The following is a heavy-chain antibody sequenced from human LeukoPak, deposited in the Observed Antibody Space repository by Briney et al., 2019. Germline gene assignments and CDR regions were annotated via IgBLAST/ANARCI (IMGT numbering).Heavy chain of an antibody. V-gene: IGHV5-51*01. Sequence: GASLKISCKGSGSSFTSYWIGWVRQMPGKGLEWMGIIYPGDSDTRYSPSFQGQVTISADKSISTAYLQWSSLKASDTAMYYCASAILGYCSSTSCLFDYWGQGTLVTVSS. J-gene: IGHJ4*02. D-gene: IGHD2-2*01. CDR1: GSSFTSYW. CDR3: ASAILGYCSSTSCLFDY. CDR2: IYPGDSDT.